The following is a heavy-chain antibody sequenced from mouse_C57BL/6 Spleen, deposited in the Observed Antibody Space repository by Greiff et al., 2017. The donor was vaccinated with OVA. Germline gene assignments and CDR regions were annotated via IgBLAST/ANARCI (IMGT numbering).Heavy chain of an antibody. D-gene: IGHD2-4*01. Sequence: QVQLQQSGTELVKPGASVKLSCKASGYTFTSYWMHWVKQRPGQGLEWIGNINPSNGGTNYNEKFKSKATLTVDKSSSTVYMQLSSLTSEDSAVYYCAGPDYDGYFDVWGTGTTVTVSS. J-gene: IGHJ1*03. CDR2: INPSNGGT. V-gene: IGHV1-53*01. CDR1: GYTFTSYW. CDR3: AGPDYDGYFDV.